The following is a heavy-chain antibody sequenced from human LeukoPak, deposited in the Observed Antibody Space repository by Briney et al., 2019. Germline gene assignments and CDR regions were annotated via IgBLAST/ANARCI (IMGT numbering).Heavy chain of an antibody. V-gene: IGHV4-30-2*01. CDR2: IYHSGKA. J-gene: IGHJ3*01. Sequence: SQTLSLTCTVSGAFISSGGFYWSWLRQPPGKGLEWIGYIYHSGKAYYNPSLESRVTISVDRSKNHFSLNLNSVTAADTSVYYCARGGRAFDVWGQGTLISVSP. CDR3: ARGGRAFDV. CDR1: GAFISSGGFY.